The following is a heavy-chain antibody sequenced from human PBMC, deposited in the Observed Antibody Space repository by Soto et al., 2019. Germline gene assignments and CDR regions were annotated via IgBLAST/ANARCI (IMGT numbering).Heavy chain of an antibody. D-gene: IGHD6-19*01. J-gene: IGHJ4*02. Sequence: SETLSLTCTVSGGSISSYYWSWIRQPPGKGLEWIGEINHSGSTNYNPSLKSRVTISVDTSKNQFSLKLSSVTAADTAVYYCARVYSSGWYYFDYWGQGTLVTVSS. CDR2: INHSGST. CDR1: GGSISSYY. V-gene: IGHV4-34*01. CDR3: ARVYSSGWYYFDY.